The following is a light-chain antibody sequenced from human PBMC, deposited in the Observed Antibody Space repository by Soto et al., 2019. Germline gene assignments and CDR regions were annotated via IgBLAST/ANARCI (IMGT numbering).Light chain of an antibody. CDR3: QQSYTIT. Sequence: DIQMTQSPSSLSASVGDRVTITCRASQTIINYLNWYQQKPGKAPKLLIYAASSLQSGVPSRFSGSGPGTDFTLTISSLQPEDFATYYCQQSYTITFGQGTRLEIK. CDR2: AAS. V-gene: IGKV1-39*01. CDR1: QTIINY. J-gene: IGKJ5*01.